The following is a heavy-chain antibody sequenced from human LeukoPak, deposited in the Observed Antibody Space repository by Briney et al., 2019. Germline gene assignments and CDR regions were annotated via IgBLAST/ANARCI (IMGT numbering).Heavy chain of an antibody. V-gene: IGHV4-4*07. Sequence: SEALSLTCTVSGGSISSYYWSWIRQPAGKGLEWIGRIYTSGSTNYNPSLKSRVTMSVDTSKNQFSLKLSSVTAADTAVYYCARDQVGLDYYYGMDVWGQGTTVTVSS. D-gene: IGHD1-26*01. J-gene: IGHJ6*02. CDR2: IYTSGST. CDR3: ARDQVGLDYYYGMDV. CDR1: GGSISSYY.